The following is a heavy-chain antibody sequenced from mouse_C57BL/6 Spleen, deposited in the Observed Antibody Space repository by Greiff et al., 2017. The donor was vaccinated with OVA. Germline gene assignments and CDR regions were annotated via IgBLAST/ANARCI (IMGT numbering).Heavy chain of an antibody. CDR1: GYTFTSYW. CDR3: ARSGNYGYFDV. D-gene: IGHD3-1*01. V-gene: IGHV1-52*01. CDR2: IDPSDSET. Sequence: VQLQQPGAELVRPGSSVKLSCKASGYTFTSYWMHWVKQRPIQGLEWIGNIDPSDSETHYNQKFKDKATLTVDKSSSTAYMQLSSLTSEDSAVYYCARSGNYGYFDVWGTGTTVTVSS. J-gene: IGHJ1*03.